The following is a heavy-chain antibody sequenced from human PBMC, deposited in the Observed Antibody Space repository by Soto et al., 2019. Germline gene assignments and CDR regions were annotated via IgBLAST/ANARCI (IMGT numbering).Heavy chain of an antibody. D-gene: IGHD2-2*02. V-gene: IGHV3-30*18. CDR3: AKDLEGYCSSTSCYTYVGLDV. Sequence: QVQLVESGGGVVQPGRSLRLSCAASGFTFSSYVMHWVRQAPGKGLEWVAVISYDGSNKYYADSVKGRFTISRDNSKHTLFLQMNSLRPEDTAVYYCAKDLEGYCSSTSCYTYVGLDVWGQGTTVTVSS. J-gene: IGHJ6*02. CDR2: ISYDGSNK. CDR1: GFTFSSYV.